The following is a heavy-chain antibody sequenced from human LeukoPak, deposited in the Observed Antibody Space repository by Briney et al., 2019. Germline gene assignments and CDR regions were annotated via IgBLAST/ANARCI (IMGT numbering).Heavy chain of an antibody. CDR1: GFIVSSNY. Sequence: PGGSLRLSCAASGFIVSSNYMSWVRQAPGKGLEWVSVIYSGGSTYYADSVKGRFTISRDNSKNTLYLQMNSLRAEDTAVYYCARVGSSNWFDPWGQGTLVTVSS. CDR3: ARVGSSNWFDP. D-gene: IGHD6-6*01. V-gene: IGHV3-53*01. J-gene: IGHJ5*02. CDR2: IYSGGST.